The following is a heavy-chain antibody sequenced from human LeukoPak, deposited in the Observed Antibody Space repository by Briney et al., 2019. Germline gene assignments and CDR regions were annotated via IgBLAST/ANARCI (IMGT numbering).Heavy chain of an antibody. V-gene: IGHV4-34*01. CDR3: ATMSVSAMFYLHY. CDR1: GDSFSTFH. Sequence: PSETLSLTCAVSGDSFSTFHWSWIRQSPGKGREWIGDINHNGNTNYNPSLKSRVTISVGTSRNLFSLRLASVTAADTAVYYCATMSVSAMFYLHYWGQGALVTVSS. CDR2: INHNGNT. J-gene: IGHJ4*02. D-gene: IGHD2-8*01.